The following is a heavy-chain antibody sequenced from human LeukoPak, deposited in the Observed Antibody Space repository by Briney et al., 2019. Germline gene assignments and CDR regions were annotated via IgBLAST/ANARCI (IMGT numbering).Heavy chain of an antibody. D-gene: IGHD5-24*01. Sequence: SVKVSCKASGGTFSSYATSWVRQAPGQGLGWMGRIIPNFGTANYAQKFEGSVTITTDESTSTADMELSSLRFEDTAVYCCARGRRDGHNQNYFDCCGQGTLVIVSS. V-gene: IGHV1-69*05. CDR3: ARGRRDGHNQNYFDC. CDR1: GGTFSSYA. J-gene: IGHJ4*02. CDR2: IIPNFGTA.